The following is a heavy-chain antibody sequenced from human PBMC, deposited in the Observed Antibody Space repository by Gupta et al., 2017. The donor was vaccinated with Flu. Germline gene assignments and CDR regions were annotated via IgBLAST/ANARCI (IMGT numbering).Heavy chain of an antibody. V-gene: IGHV3-23*01. D-gene: IGHD6-13*01. CDR2: ISGSGGST. CDR3: AHRGLAAAGRNFDY. J-gene: IGHJ4*02. Sequence: EVQPLESGGGLVQPGGSLRPPCAASGFPFSSYAMSWVRQAPGKGLEWVSAISGSGGSTYYADSVKGRFTISRDNSKNTLYLQMNSLRAEDTAVYYCAHRGLAAAGRNFDYWGQGTLGTVSA. CDR1: GFPFSSYA.